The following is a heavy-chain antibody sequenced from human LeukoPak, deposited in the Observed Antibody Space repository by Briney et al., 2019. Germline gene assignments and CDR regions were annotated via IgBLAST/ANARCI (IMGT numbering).Heavy chain of an antibody. V-gene: IGHV1-2*02. Sequence: ASVKVSCKASGYTFTGYYIHWVRQAPGQGLEWMGWINPNSGDTNYAQNFQARVTLTSDTSISTVYMELSSLRSDDTAVYYCARDVGYCRGGTCYPAHYWGQGTLVTVSS. CDR1: GYTFTGYY. J-gene: IGHJ4*02. D-gene: IGHD2-15*01. CDR2: INPNSGDT. CDR3: ARDVGYCRGGTCYPAHY.